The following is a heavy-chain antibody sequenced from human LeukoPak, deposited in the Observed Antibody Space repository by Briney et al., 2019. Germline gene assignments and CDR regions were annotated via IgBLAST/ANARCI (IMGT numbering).Heavy chain of an antibody. J-gene: IGHJ4*02. CDR2: ISSSSSTI. CDR1: GFTFSSYS. Sequence: GGSLRLSCAASGFTFSSYSMNWVRQAPGKGLEWVSYISSSSSTIYYADSVKGRFTISRDNAKNTLYLQMNSLRAEDTAVYYCARDQGGILVDYWGQGTLVTVSS. D-gene: IGHD2-21*01. V-gene: IGHV3-48*04. CDR3: ARDQGGILVDY.